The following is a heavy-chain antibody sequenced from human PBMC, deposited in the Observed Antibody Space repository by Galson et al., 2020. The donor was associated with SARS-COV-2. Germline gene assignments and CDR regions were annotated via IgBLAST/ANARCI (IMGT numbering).Heavy chain of an antibody. CDR3: ARDVSGGASDI. D-gene: IGHD1-26*01. CDR2: ISSSTI. CDR1: GFTFSSYS. Sequence: GGSLRLSCAASGFTFSSYSMNWVRQAPGKGLEWVSYISSSTIYYADSVKGRFTISRDNAKNSLYLQMNSLRAEDTAVYYCARDVSGGASDIWGQGTMVTVSS. J-gene: IGHJ3*02. V-gene: IGHV3-48*04.